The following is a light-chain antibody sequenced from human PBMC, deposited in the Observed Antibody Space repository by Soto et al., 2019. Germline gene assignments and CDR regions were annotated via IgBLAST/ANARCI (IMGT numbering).Light chain of an antibody. CDR2: KAS. J-gene: IGKJ4*01. Sequence: DIQMTQSPSTLSASVGDRVTITCRASQSIRSWLAWYQQKPGKAPRLLIYKASSLESGVPSRFSGSGSGTDFSLTISSLQPEDVATYYCQYLNSFPLTFGGGTKVEIK. CDR1: QSIRSW. V-gene: IGKV1-5*03. CDR3: QYLNSFPLT.